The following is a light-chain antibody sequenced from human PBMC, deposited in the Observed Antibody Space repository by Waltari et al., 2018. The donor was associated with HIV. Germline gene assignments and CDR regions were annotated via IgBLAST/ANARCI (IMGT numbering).Light chain of an antibody. Sequence: IQMTQSPSSLSASVGDKVTITCQASQYIRHYLNWYQQKPGKAPNLLIYDASKLHTGVPSRFSGSGSGTHLTFTITSLQPEDIGTYYCQQCADLPLTFGGGTQVEI. V-gene: IGKV1-33*01. CDR2: DAS. CDR3: QQCADLPLT. CDR1: QYIRHY. J-gene: IGKJ4*01.